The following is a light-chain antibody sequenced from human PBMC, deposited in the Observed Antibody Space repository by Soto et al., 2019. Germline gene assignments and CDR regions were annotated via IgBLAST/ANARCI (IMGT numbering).Light chain of an antibody. V-gene: IGKV3-15*01. CDR3: QQYNNWPQT. Sequence: EIVLTQSPGTLSVSPGERATLSCRASQTVRNNYLAWYQQKPGQAPRLLIYGASTRATGIPARFSGSGSGTEFTLTISSLQSEDFAVYYCQQYNNWPQTFGQGTKVDI. J-gene: IGKJ1*01. CDR2: GAS. CDR1: QTVRNN.